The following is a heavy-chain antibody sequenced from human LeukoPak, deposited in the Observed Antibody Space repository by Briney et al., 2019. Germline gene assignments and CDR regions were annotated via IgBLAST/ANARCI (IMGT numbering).Heavy chain of an antibody. Sequence: PGGSLRLSCAASGFTFSSYSMNWVRQVPGKGPEWVSSISSSSSYIYYADSVKGRFTISRDNAKNSLYLQMNSLRAEDTAVYYCARDGHSSSWYEFDYWGQGTLVTVSS. CDR1: GFTFSSYS. CDR3: ARDGHSSSWYEFDY. J-gene: IGHJ4*02. V-gene: IGHV3-21*01. D-gene: IGHD6-13*01. CDR2: ISSSSSYI.